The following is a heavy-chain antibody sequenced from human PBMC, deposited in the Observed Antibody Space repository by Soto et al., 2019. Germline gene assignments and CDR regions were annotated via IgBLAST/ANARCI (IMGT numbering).Heavy chain of an antibody. J-gene: IGHJ4*02. CDR3: ASGLTETVAGTIDY. CDR2: IIPIFGTA. D-gene: IGHD6-19*01. CDR1: GGTFSSYA. V-gene: IGHV1-69*13. Sequence: ASVKVSCKASGGTFSSYAISWVRQAPGQGLEWMGGIIPIFGTANYAQKFQGRVTITADESTSTAYMELSSLRSEDTAVYYCASGLTETVAGTIDYWGQGTLVTVSS.